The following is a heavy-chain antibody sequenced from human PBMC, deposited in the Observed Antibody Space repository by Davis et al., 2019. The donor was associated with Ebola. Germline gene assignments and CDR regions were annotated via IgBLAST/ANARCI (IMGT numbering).Heavy chain of an antibody. CDR2: INHSGST. V-gene: IGHV4-34*01. J-gene: IGHJ4*02. D-gene: IGHD4-17*01. CDR3: ARGDNYGDYAFDY. Sequence: SETLSLTCTVSGGSISSYYWGWIRQPPGKGLEWIGEINHSGSTNYNPSLKNRVTISVDTSKSQFSLKLSSVTAADTAVYYCARGDNYGDYAFDYWGQGTLVTVSS. CDR1: GGSISSYY.